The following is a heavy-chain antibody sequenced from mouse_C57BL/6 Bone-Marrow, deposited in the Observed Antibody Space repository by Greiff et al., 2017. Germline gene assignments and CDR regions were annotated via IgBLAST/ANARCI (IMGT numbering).Heavy chain of an antibody. Sequence: VQLQQSGAELVKPGASVKISCKASGYAFSSYWMNWVKQRPGKGLEWIGQIYPGDGDTNYNGKFKGKDTLTADKSSSTAYMQLSSLTSEDSAVYFCARNYGSSHWYFDVWGTGTTVTVSS. V-gene: IGHV1-80*01. CDR3: ARNYGSSHWYFDV. J-gene: IGHJ1*03. CDR1: GYAFSSYW. CDR2: IYPGDGDT. D-gene: IGHD1-1*01.